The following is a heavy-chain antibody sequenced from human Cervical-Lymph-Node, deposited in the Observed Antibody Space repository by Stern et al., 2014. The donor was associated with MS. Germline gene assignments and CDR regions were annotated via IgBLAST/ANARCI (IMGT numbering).Heavy chain of an antibody. CDR2: IWYDGSNR. CDR1: GFSFSNSA. D-gene: IGHD6-13*01. CDR3: AKDWDSSNPIYFDF. Sequence: VQLVESGGGVVQSGRSLRLSCAASGFSFSNSAMHWVRQAPGQGLEWVAVIWYDGSNRYYADSVKGRFTISRDNPKNTLFLQMNSLRAEDSAVYFCAKDWDSSNPIYFDFWGQGSLVTVAS. V-gene: IGHV3-33*03. J-gene: IGHJ4*02.